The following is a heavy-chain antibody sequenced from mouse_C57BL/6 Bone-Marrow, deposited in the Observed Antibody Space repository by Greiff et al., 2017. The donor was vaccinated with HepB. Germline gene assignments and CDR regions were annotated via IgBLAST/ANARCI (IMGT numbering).Heavy chain of an antibody. CDR3: AEIYYDYEYAMDY. V-gene: IGHV2-2*01. J-gene: IGHJ4*01. Sequence: QVQLQQSGPGLVQPSQSLSITCTVSGFSLTSYGVHWVRQSPGKGLEWLGVIWSGGSTDYNAAFISRLSISKDNSKSQVFFKMNSLQADDTAIYYCAEIYYDYEYAMDYWGQGTSVTVSS. CDR2: IWSGGST. CDR1: GFSLTSYG. D-gene: IGHD2-4*01.